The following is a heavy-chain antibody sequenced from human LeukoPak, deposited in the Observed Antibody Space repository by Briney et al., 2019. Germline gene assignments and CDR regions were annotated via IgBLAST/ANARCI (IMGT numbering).Heavy chain of an antibody. V-gene: IGHV4-39*01. Sequence: NTSETLSLTCSVSGGSISSSSYYWGRIRQPPGKGLEWIGSFYYSRSTYYNPSLKSRLTISVDTSKNLFYLKLSSVTAADTAVYYCARLGTNYPFDYWGQGTLVTVSS. D-gene: IGHD1-7*01. CDR1: GGSISSSSYY. CDR2: FYYSRST. J-gene: IGHJ4*02. CDR3: ARLGTNYPFDY.